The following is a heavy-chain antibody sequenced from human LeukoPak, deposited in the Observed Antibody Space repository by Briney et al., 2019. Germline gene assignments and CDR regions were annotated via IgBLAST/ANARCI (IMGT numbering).Heavy chain of an antibody. D-gene: IGHD3-10*01. CDR3: AGLGAVRGEIYYGMEV. Sequence: ASVKVSCKASGYTFTSYDINWERQATGQGLEWMGWMNPNSGNISYAQTFQGRVTMTRNTSISTAYMELSTLRSEDTAVYYCAGLGAVRGEIYYGMEVWGQGTTVTVSS. J-gene: IGHJ6*02. CDR2: MNPNSGNI. V-gene: IGHV1-8*01. CDR1: GYTFTSYD.